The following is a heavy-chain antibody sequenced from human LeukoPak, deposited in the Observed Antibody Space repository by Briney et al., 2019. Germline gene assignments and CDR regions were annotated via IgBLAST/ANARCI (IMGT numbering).Heavy chain of an antibody. CDR3: AKVIDSYGQGDI. D-gene: IGHD5-18*01. CDR1: GFTFSSYW. V-gene: IGHV3-74*01. Sequence: GGSLRLSCAASGFTFSSYWMHWVRQTPGTGLVWVSRISSDGSSTSYGDSVKGRFTISRDNAKNTLYLQMNSLRAEDTAVYYCAKVIDSYGQGDIWGQGTMVTVSS. J-gene: IGHJ3*02. CDR2: ISSDGSST.